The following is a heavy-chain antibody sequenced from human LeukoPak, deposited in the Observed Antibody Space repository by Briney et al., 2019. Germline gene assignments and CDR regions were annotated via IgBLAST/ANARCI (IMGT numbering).Heavy chain of an antibody. J-gene: IGHJ3*02. V-gene: IGHV4-4*02. CDR2: IYYSGST. Sequence: PSGTLSLTCAVSGGSISSSNWWSWVRQPPGKGLEWIGEIYYSGSTNYNPSLKSRVTISVDTSKNQFSLKLSSVTAADTAVYYCARHKYSSGWPPEGAFDIWGQGTMVTVSS. D-gene: IGHD6-19*01. CDR3: ARHKYSSGWPPEGAFDI. CDR1: GGSISSSNW.